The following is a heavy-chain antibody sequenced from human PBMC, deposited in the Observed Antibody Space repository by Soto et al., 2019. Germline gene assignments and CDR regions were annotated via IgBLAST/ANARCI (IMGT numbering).Heavy chain of an antibody. D-gene: IGHD3-16*01. J-gene: IGHJ4*02. Sequence: EVQLVESGGGLVQPGGSLRLSCAASGFTFSNYWMHWVRQAPGKGPVWVSRINTDGSTTNYADSVKGRFTISRDNAKNTLYLQTNSLGAEDTAVYYSARDLGGYASHWGQGTRVTVSS. CDR3: ARDLGGYASH. CDR2: INTDGSTT. CDR1: GFTFSNYW. V-gene: IGHV3-74*01.